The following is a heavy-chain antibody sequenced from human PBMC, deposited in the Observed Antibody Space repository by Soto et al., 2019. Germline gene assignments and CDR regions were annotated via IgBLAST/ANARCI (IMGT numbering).Heavy chain of an antibody. CDR1: GITFIYAW. V-gene: IGHV3-15*07. Sequence: EVQLVESGGGLVKPGGSLRLSCAASGITFIYAWMDWVRQAPGKRLEWVGRIKSQAGGGTIDYAAPVKGRFTISRDDSKNTVYLQMDSLKTEDTAVYYCTHVFSVAHPYSYFWGLGTLVTVSS. D-gene: IGHD3-9*01. J-gene: IGHJ4*02. CDR3: THVFSVAHPYSYF. CDR2: IKSQAGGGTI.